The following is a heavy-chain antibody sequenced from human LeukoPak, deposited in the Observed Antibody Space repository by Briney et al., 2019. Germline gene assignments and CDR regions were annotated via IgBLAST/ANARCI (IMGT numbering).Heavy chain of an antibody. D-gene: IGHD4-17*01. J-gene: IGHJ6*02. CDR3: ARVTSSPTTVNYYYGIDV. Sequence: GASVKVSCKASGYTFTSYGISWVRQAPGQGLEWMGWISAYNDNTNYAQKLQGRVTMTTDTSTSTAYMELRSLRSDDTAVYYCARVTSSPTTVNYYYGIDVWGQGTTVTVSS. CDR2: ISAYNDNT. V-gene: IGHV1-18*01. CDR1: GYTFTSYG.